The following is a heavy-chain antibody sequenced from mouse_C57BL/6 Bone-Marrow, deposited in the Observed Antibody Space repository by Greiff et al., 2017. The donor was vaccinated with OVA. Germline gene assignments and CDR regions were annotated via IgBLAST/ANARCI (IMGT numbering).Heavy chain of an antibody. V-gene: IGHV1-82*01. CDR2: IYPGDGDT. J-gene: IGHJ2*01. Sequence: VQLQQSGPELVKPGASVKISCKASGYAFSSSWMNWVKQRPGKGLEWIGRIYPGDGDTNYNGKFKGKATLTADKSSSTAYMQLSSLTSEDSAVYFCAISSHYYGSSPCYWGQGTTLTVSS. CDR3: AISSHYYGSSPCY. D-gene: IGHD1-1*01. CDR1: GYAFSSSW.